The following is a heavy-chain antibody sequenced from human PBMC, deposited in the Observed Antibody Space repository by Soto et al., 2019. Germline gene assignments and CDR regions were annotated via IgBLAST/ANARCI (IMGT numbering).Heavy chain of an antibody. J-gene: IGHJ6*03. CDR1: GGSFTSYS. Sequence: QVQLVQSGAELKKPGSSVKVSCEASGGSFTSYSFTWVRQAPGQGLEWMGRIIPIQGKANYALKFQGRVTITADRSTRTVYMELTSLIPEDTAVYFCAKSLLFVDHGYMDVWGKGTKVTVSS. CDR3: AKSLLFVDHGYMDV. CDR2: IIPIQGKA. D-gene: IGHD2-21*01. V-gene: IGHV1-69*02.